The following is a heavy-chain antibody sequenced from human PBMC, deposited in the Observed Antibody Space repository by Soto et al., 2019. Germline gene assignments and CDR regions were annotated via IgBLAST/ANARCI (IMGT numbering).Heavy chain of an antibody. CDR2: IIPIFGTA. Sequence: QVQLVQSGAEVKKPGSSVKVSCKASGGIFSSYAISWVRQAPGQGLEWMGGIIPIFGTANYAQKFQGRVTITADESTSTAYMELSSLRSEDTAVYYCARGSSIAATYYYYGMDVWGQGTTVTVSS. CDR1: GGIFSSYA. V-gene: IGHV1-69*01. CDR3: ARGSSIAATYYYYGMDV. D-gene: IGHD6-6*01. J-gene: IGHJ6*02.